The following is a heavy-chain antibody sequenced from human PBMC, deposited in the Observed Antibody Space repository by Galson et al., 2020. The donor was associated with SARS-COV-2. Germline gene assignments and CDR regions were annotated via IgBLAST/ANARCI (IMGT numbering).Heavy chain of an antibody. CDR3: ASGRNFDL. Sequence: SQTLSLTCPVPGDSISIFYYNWIRQPPGKGLEWIGYIYYPGSTNYNPPPKSRVTISVDTSKKQFSLKLNSVTAADTAVYYCASGRNFDLWGRGSLVTVSS. V-gene: IGHV4-59*01. CDR1: GDSISIFY. CDR2: IYYPGST. D-gene: IGHD1-1*01. J-gene: IGHJ2*01.